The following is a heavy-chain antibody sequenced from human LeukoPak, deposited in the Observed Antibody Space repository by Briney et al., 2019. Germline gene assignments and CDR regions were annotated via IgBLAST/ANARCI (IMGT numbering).Heavy chain of an antibody. V-gene: IGHV3-21*01. D-gene: IGHD3-10*01. CDR3: ARPDYYGSGSYTENY. CDR2: ISSSSGYI. Sequence: GGSLRLSCAASGFTFSSYSMNWVRQAPGKGLEWVSSISSSSGYIYYADSVKGRFTISRDNAKNSLYLQMNSLRAEDTAVYYCARPDYYGSGSYTENYWGQGTLVTVSS. J-gene: IGHJ4*02. CDR1: GFTFSSYS.